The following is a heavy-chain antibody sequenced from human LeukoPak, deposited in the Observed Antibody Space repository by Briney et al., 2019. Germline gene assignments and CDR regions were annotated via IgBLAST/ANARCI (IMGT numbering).Heavy chain of an antibody. CDR1: GFTVSSNY. Sequence: PGGSLRLSCAASGFTVSSNYMSWVRQAPGKGLEWVSVIYSGGSTFYADSVKGRFTISRDNSKNTLYLQMNSLSAEDTAVYYCARVRDGYIQYFDYWGQGTLVTVSS. V-gene: IGHV3-66*01. J-gene: IGHJ4*02. CDR3: ARVRDGYIQYFDY. CDR2: IYSGGST. D-gene: IGHD5-24*01.